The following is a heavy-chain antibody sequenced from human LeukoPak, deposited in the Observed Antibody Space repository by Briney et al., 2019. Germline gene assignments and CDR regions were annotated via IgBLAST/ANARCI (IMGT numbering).Heavy chain of an antibody. J-gene: IGHJ3*01. V-gene: IGHV3-23*01. CDR3: AKGDGAFDL. Sequence: PGGSLRLSCAASGFTFSSYAMSWVREAPGKGLEWVSAISGSGGSKYYADSVKGRFTISRDNSKNTLYVQMNSLRAEDTAVYYCAKGDGAFDLWGQGTMVTVSS. D-gene: IGHD5-24*01. CDR1: GFTFSSYA. CDR2: ISGSGGSK.